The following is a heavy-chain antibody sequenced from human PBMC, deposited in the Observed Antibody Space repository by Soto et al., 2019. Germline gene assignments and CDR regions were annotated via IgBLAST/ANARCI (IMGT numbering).Heavy chain of an antibody. CDR2: IGGSGASA. D-gene: IGHD6-25*01. CDR1: GFTFSSYA. Sequence: PGGSLRLSCAASGFTFSSYAMSWVRQAPGKGLEWVSAIGGSGASAFYADSVQGRFTISRDNSKDTLYLQMNSLRVEDTAVYYCVKDSDAAGPDYWCKGTLVTLSS. J-gene: IGHJ4*02. V-gene: IGHV3-23*01. CDR3: VKDSDAAGPDY.